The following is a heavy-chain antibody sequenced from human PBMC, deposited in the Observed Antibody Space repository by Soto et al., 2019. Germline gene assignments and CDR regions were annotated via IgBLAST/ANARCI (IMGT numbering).Heavy chain of an antibody. CDR1: GGSIRSGGFY. V-gene: IGHV4-31*03. CDR2: IYYSGTT. J-gene: IGHJ4*02. CDR3: ARVVAGVFDY. D-gene: IGHD6-19*01. Sequence: QVQLQESGPGLVKPSQTLALTCTVSGGSIRSGGFYWSWIRQHPGKGLEWIGYIYYSGTTYYNPSLKSRVSISTDTSKNQFSLKVRSLTAADTAVYYCARVVAGVFDYWGQGTHVTVSS.